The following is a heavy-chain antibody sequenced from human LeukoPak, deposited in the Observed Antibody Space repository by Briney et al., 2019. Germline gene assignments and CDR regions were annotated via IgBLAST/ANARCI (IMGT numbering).Heavy chain of an antibody. D-gene: IGHD1/OR15-1a*01. CDR2: IYYSGST. V-gene: IGHV4-39*07. Sequence: PSETLSLTCTVSGGSISSSSYYWGWIRQPPGKGLEWIGSIYYSGSTYYNPSLKSRVTISLDKAMNKFSLRLTSVTAADTAFYYCARDAKMGNSWAFDYWGQGAPVTVS. J-gene: IGHJ4*02. CDR1: GGSISSSSYY. CDR3: ARDAKMGNSWAFDY.